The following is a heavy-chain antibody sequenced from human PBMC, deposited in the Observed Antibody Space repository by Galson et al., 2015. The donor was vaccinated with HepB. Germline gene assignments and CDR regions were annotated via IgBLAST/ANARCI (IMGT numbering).Heavy chain of an antibody. D-gene: IGHD6-19*01. Sequence: SVKVSCKASGYTFTSYGISWVRQAPGQGLECMGWISAYNGNTNYAQKLQGRVTMTTDTSTSTAYMELSSLRSEDTAVYYCARDPDSGWSYFDYWGQGTLVTVSS. V-gene: IGHV1-18*01. J-gene: IGHJ4*02. CDR3: ARDPDSGWSYFDY. CDR1: GYTFTSYG. CDR2: ISAYNGNT.